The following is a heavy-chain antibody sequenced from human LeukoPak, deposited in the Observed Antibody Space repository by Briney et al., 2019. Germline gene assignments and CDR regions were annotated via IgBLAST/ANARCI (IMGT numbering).Heavy chain of an antibody. J-gene: IGHJ5*02. CDR2: IKQDGSEK. CDR1: GFTFSTYW. Sequence: PGGSLRLSCAASGFTFSTYWMTWVRQAPGKGLEWVANIKQDGSEKHCVDSVKGRFTISRDNAKKSLYLQMNSLRAEDTAVYYCASPYSSRTWGQGTLVTVSS. CDR3: ASPYSSRT. D-gene: IGHD6-13*01. V-gene: IGHV3-7*01.